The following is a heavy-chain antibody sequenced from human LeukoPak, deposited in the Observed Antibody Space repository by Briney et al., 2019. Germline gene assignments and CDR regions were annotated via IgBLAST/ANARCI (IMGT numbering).Heavy chain of an antibody. J-gene: IGHJ5*02. CDR3: ARGGTYNDILSFDP. V-gene: IGHV4-39*07. CDR2: IYYTGST. Sequence: SETLSLTCTVSGGSISSSSYYWGWIRQPPGKGLEWIGSIYYTGSTYYNPSLKRRVTISVDTSRNQFSLNLTSVAAADTAVYYCARGGTYNDILSFDPWGQGTLVTVSS. CDR1: GGSISSSSYY. D-gene: IGHD3-9*01.